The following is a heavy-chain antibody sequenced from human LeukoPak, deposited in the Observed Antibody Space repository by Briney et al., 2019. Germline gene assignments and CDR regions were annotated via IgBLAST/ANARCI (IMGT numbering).Heavy chain of an antibody. J-gene: IGHJ4*02. D-gene: IGHD1-26*01. V-gene: IGHV3-20*04. CDR3: ARYRMGATGNFDY. Sequence: PGGSLRLSCAASGYSIDDNALSWVRQAPGKGLEWVSTINWNAEYITYADSVRGRFTISRDHAKNSVYLQMDSRRVEDTALYYCARYRMGATGNFDYWGEGSLVTVSS. CDR2: INWNAEYI. CDR1: GYSIDDNA.